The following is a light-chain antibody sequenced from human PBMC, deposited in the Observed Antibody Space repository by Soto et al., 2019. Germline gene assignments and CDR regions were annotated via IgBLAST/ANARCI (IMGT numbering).Light chain of an antibody. J-gene: IGKJ4*01. CDR1: QTVETW. CDR2: DAS. Sequence: DIQMTQSPSTLSASVGDRVTITCRASQTVETWLAWYQQKPGKAPNLLIYDASSLENGVPSRFSGSGSGTEFSLTISSLQPDDFATHFCHQYNTYFPTFGGGTKVEIK. CDR3: HQYNTYFPT. V-gene: IGKV1-5*01.